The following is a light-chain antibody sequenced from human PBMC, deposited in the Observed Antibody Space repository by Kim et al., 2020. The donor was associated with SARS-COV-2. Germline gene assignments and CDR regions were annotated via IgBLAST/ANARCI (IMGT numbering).Light chain of an antibody. CDR1: SSDVGGYNS. Sequence: QSALTQPASVSGSPGQSSITISCTGTSSDVGGYNSVSWYQQHPGKAPKLLTYNVNNRPSGVSTRFSGSKSANTASLTISGLQAEDEADYYCSSYATDGLLFGGGTQLTVL. CDR3: SSYATDGLL. J-gene: IGLJ3*02. CDR2: NVN. V-gene: IGLV2-14*03.